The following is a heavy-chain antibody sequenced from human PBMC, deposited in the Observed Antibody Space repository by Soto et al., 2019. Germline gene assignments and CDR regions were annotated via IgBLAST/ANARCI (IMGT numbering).Heavy chain of an antibody. CDR1: GGSFSGYY. CDR3: ARGRAEVGNRYYYYYDMDV. V-gene: IGHV4-34*01. J-gene: IGHJ6*02. D-gene: IGHD6-13*01. CDR2: INHSGST. Sequence: QVQLQQWGAGLLKPSETLSLTCAVYGGSFSGYYWSWIRQPPGKGLEWIGEINHSGSTNYNPSLKGRVAISVDTSKKQFSLKLSSVTAADTAVYYCARGRAEVGNRYYYYYDMDVWGQGTTVTVSS.